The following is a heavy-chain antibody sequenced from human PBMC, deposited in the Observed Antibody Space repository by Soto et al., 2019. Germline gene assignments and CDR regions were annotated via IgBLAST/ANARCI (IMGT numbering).Heavy chain of an antibody. D-gene: IGHD3-22*01. CDR3: ARERYQDYYDSSGYYAIPLDY. V-gene: IGHV1-18*04. CDR2: ISAYNGNT. CDR1: GYTFTSYG. Sequence: QVQLVQSGAEVKKPGASVKVSCKASGYTFTSYGISWVRQAPGQGLEWMGWISAYNGNTNYAQKLQGRVTMTTDTSTSTAYMELRSLRSDDTAVYYCARERYQDYYDSSGYYAIPLDYWGQGTLVTVSS. J-gene: IGHJ4*02.